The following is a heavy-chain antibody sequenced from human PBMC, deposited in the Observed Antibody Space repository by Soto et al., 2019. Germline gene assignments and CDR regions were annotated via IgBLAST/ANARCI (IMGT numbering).Heavy chain of an antibody. Sequence: SETLSLTCAVYGGSFSGYYWSWIRQPPGKGLEWIGEINHSGSTNYNPSLKSRVTISVDTSKNQFSLKLSSVTAADTAVYYCASNDCSGGSCYSGDAFDIWGQGTMVTVSS. J-gene: IGHJ3*02. CDR2: INHSGST. CDR1: GGSFSGYY. V-gene: IGHV4-34*01. D-gene: IGHD2-15*01. CDR3: ASNDCSGGSCYSGDAFDI.